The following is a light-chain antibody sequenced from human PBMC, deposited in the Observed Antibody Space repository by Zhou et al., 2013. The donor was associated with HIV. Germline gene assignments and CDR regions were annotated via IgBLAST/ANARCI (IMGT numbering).Light chain of an antibody. CDR2: GAS. J-gene: IGKJ4*01. CDR3: QQYKSYGFT. CDR1: QDINKN. Sequence: DIQMTQSPSSLSASVGDRVTITCQASQDINKNLNWYQQKPGKAPKLLIYGASSLQSGVPSRFSGSGSGTDFTLTISSLQLDDFATYYCQQYKSYGFTFGGGTKVEIK. V-gene: IGKV1-16*01.